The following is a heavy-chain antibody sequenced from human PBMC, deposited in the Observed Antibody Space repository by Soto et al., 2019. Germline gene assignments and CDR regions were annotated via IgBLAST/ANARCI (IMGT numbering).Heavy chain of an antibody. D-gene: IGHD1-26*01. J-gene: IGHJ6*02. CDR2: MYHSGST. CDR3: ARDGGIVGATSDYYYGMDV. CDR1: GGSIDIYY. Sequence: PSETLSLTCTVSGGSIDIYYWSWIRQPPGKGLEWIGYMYHSGSTNYNPSLKSRVTISVDTSKNQFSLKLSSVTAADTAVYYSARDGGIVGATSDYYYGMDVWGQGTTVTVSS. V-gene: IGHV4-59*01.